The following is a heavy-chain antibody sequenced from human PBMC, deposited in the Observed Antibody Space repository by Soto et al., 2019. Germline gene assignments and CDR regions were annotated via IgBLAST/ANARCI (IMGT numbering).Heavy chain of an antibody. Sequence: SETLSLTCTVSGGSISSGDYYWSWIRQPPGKGLEWIGYIYYSGSTYYNPSLKSLFSISVDTSKNQFSLKLSSVTAADTAVYYCASHDYAHYGMDVWGQGTTVTVSS. CDR2: IYYSGST. J-gene: IGHJ6*02. CDR3: ASHDYAHYGMDV. CDR1: GGSISSGDYY. V-gene: IGHV4-30-4*01. D-gene: IGHD3-16*01.